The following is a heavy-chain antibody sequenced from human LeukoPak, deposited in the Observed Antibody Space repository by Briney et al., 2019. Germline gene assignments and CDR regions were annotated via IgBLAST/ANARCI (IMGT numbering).Heavy chain of an antibody. CDR2: TYYRSKWYN. V-gene: IGHV6-1*01. CDR3: ARDQIAAAGTFDY. D-gene: IGHD6-13*01. CDR1: GDSVSGHSVA. J-gene: IGHJ4*02. Sequence: SQTLSLTCAISGDSVSGHSVAWNWIRQSPSRGLEWLGRTYYRSKWYNDYAVSVKSRITINPDTSKNQFSLQLTSVTPEDTAVYYCARDQIAAAGTFDYWGQGTLVTVSS.